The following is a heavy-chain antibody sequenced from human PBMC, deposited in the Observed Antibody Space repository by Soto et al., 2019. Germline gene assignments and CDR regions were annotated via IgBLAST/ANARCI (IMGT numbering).Heavy chain of an antibody. D-gene: IGHD5-12*01. V-gene: IGHV3-15*01. CDR2: IKSKTDGGTI. Sequence: EVQLVESGGGLVKPGGSLRLSCAASGFTFSNAWMTWVRQAPGKGLEWVGRIKSKTDGGTIDYAAPMKGRFTVSRDDSETTLYLQMNSLKTEDTAVYYGTTDSGYRRPSLYFDYWGQGTQVTVSS. J-gene: IGHJ4*02. CDR1: GFTFSNAW. CDR3: TTDSGYRRPSLYFDY.